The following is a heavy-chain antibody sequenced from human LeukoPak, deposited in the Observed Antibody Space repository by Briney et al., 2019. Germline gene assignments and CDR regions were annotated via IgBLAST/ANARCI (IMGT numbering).Heavy chain of an antibody. Sequence: GGSLRLSCVASGFTFTGYWMTWVRQAPGKGLEWVANINPDGTIQYYVDSVRGRFTISRDDARNSLYLQMSSLRAEDTAVYYCARGGRPDYWGQGTLVTVSS. CDR1: GFTFTGYW. D-gene: IGHD3-10*01. J-gene: IGHJ4*02. CDR3: ARGGRPDY. V-gene: IGHV3-7*01. CDR2: INPDGTIQ.